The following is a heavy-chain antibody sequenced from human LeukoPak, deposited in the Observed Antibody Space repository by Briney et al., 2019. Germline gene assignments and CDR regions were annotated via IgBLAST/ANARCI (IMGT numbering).Heavy chain of an antibody. V-gene: IGHV3-53*05. D-gene: IGHD3-22*01. J-gene: IGHJ4*02. CDR2: IYSGGFT. Sequence: GGSLRLSCAASGFTVSSNYMSWVRQAPGKGLEWVSVIYSGGFTYYTDSVKGRFTISRDNAKNSLYLQMNSLRAEDTALYYCAKDIDYDSSGYPDYWGQGTLVTVSS. CDR3: AKDIDYDSSGYPDY. CDR1: GFTVSSNY.